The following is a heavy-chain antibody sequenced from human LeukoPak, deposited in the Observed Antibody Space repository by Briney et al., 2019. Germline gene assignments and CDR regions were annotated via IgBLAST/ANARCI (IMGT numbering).Heavy chain of an antibody. CDR3: ARDLVGYYFDY. CDR1: GDSISRYY. CDR2: IYYSGST. V-gene: IGHV4-59*01. J-gene: IGHJ4*02. Sequence: SETLSLTCTVSGDSISRYYWSWIRQPPGKGLEWIGYIYYSGSTNYNPSLKSRVTISVDTSKNQFSLKLSSVTAADTAVYYCARDLVGYYFDYWGQGTLVTVSS. D-gene: IGHD3-9*01.